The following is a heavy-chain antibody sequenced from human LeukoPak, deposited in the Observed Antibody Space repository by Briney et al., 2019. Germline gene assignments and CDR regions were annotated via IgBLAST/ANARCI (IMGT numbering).Heavy chain of an antibody. CDR2: ISYDGSNK. CDR3: RAVAGFDY. J-gene: IGHJ4*02. D-gene: IGHD6-19*01. CDR1: GFTFSSYA. V-gene: IGHV3-30-3*01. Sequence: GRSLRLSCAASGFTFSSYAMHWVRQAPGKGLEWVAVISYDGSNKYYADSVKGRFTISRDNSKNTLYLQMNSLRAEGTAVYYSRAVAGFDYWGQGTLVTVSS.